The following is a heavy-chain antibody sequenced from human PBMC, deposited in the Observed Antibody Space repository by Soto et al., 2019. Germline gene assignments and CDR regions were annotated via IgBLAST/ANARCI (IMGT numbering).Heavy chain of an antibody. CDR2: INPNSGGT. V-gene: IGHV1-2*04. J-gene: IGHJ6*02. CDR3: ASSYGLAVAGTYYYYGMDV. Sequence: ASVKVSCKASGYTFTGYYMHWVRQAPGQGLEWMGWINPNSGGTNYAQKFQGWVTVTRDTSISTAYMELSRLRSDDTAVYYCASSYGLAVAGTYYYYGMDVWGQGTTVTVSS. D-gene: IGHD6-19*01. CDR1: GYTFTGYY.